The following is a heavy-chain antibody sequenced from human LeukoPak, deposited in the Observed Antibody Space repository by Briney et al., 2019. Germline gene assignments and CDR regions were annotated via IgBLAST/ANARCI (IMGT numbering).Heavy chain of an antibody. Sequence: ASVKVSCKASGYTFTSYGFSWVRQAPGQGLEWMGWISGSNGNTNYAQKFLGRVTMTADTSTSTAYMELRSLTSDDTAVYYCARSGRGTYYYFDLWGQGTLVTVSS. D-gene: IGHD5-12*01. CDR2: ISGSNGNT. CDR3: ARSGRGTYYYFDL. V-gene: IGHV1-18*01. J-gene: IGHJ4*02. CDR1: GYTFTSYG.